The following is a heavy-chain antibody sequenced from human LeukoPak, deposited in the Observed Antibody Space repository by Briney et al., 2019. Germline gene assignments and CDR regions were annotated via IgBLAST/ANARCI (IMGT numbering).Heavy chain of an antibody. CDR2: IYHSGST. CDR1: GGSISSSNW. Sequence: SGTLSLTCAVSGGSISSSNWWSWVRQPPGKGLEWIGEIYHSGSTNYNPSLKSRVTISVDTSKNQFSLKLSSVTAADTAVYYCARALRDSSSWYRPYNWFDPWGQGTLVTVSS. CDR3: ARALRDSSSWYRPYNWFDP. J-gene: IGHJ5*02. D-gene: IGHD6-13*01. V-gene: IGHV4-4*02.